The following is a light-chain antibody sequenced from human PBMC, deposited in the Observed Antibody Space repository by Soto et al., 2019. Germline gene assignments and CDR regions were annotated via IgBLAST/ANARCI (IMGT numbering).Light chain of an antibody. V-gene: IGLV1-40*02. J-gene: IGLJ1*01. Sequence: SLRSPPPSVSGAAGQRSTISCAGSISSIGAGYDVHWYQQLPGAAPKLLIYANSNRPSGVPDRFYGSKSGTQASLAITGLQAEDEADYYCQSYDSRLYGYVFGSGTAVTGL. CDR2: ANS. CDR1: ISSIGAGYD. CDR3: QSYDSRLYGYV.